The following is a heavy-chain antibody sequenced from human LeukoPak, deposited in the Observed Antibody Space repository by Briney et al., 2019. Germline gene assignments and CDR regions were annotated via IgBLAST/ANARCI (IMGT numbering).Heavy chain of an antibody. CDR2: IHSTGST. D-gene: IGHD5-24*01. J-gene: IGHJ4*02. V-gene: IGHV4-59*01. CDR3: ARAGPRRDGYNVDY. CDR1: GGSMSGYF. Sequence: SETLSLTCTVSGGSMSGYFWSWIRQPPGKGPEWIGYIHSTGSTDYDPSLRSRVTISVDTSKNQFSLKLRSVTAADTAVYYCARAGPRRDGYNVDYWGQGTLVTVSS.